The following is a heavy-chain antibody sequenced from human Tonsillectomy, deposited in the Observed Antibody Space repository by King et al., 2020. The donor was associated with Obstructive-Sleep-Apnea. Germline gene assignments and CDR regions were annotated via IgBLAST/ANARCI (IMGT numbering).Heavy chain of an antibody. Sequence: VQLVESGGGLVKPGGSLRLSCAASGFTFSSYSMNWVRQAPGKGLEWVSSISSSSSYIYYADSVKGRFTISRDNAKNSLYLQMNSLRAEDTAVYYCAGDGLRYCSSTSCYKDYWGQGTLVTVSS. D-gene: IGHD2-2*02. CDR3: AGDGLRYCSSTSCYKDY. V-gene: IGHV3-21*01. CDR2: ISSSSSYI. CDR1: GFTFSSYS. J-gene: IGHJ4*02.